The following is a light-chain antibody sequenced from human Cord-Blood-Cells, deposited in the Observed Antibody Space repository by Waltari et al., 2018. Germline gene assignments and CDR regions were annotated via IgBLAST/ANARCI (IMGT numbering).Light chain of an antibody. V-gene: IGLV1-44*01. CDR3: AAWDDSLNGWV. CDR1: SSNIGRNT. CDR2: SNN. J-gene: IGLJ3*02. Sequence: QSVLTQPPSASGTPGQRVTISCSGSSSNIGRNTVNWYQQPPATAPKLLIYSNNQRPSGVPDRFSGSKSGTSASLAISGLQSEDEADYYCAAWDDSLNGWVFGGGTKLTVL.